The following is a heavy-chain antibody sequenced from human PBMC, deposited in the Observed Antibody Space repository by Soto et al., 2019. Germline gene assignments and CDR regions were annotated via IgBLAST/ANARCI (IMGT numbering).Heavy chain of an antibody. CDR2: IYYSGST. J-gene: IGHJ1*01. CDR3: ARDKFPAMVRGVNVGFQH. CDR1: GVSISSSSYY. Sequence: PSETLSLTCTVSGVSISSSSYYWGWIRQPPGKGLEWIGSIYYSGSTYYNPSLKSRVTISVDTSKNQFSLKLSPVTAADTAVYYCARDKFPAMVRGVNVGFQHWGQGTLVTVSS. V-gene: IGHV4-39*07. D-gene: IGHD3-10*01.